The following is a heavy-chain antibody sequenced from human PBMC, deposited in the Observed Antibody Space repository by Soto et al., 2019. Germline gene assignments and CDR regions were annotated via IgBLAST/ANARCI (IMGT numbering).Heavy chain of an antibody. CDR1: GFTFSSYA. Sequence: PGESLKISCAASGFTFSSYAMSWVRQAPGKGLEWVSAISGSGGSTYYADSVKGRFTISRDNSKNTLYLQMNSLRAEDTAVYYCAKEPYGDYVLDYWGQGTLVTVSS. V-gene: IGHV3-23*01. CDR2: ISGSGGST. J-gene: IGHJ4*02. CDR3: AKEPYGDYVLDY. D-gene: IGHD4-17*01.